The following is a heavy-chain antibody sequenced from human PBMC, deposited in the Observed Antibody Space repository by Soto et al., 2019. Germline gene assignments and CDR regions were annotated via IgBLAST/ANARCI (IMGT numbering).Heavy chain of an antibody. Sequence: EVQLVESGGGLVQSGGSLRLSCAASGFTLGNYWMHWVRQAPGKGLVWVSRINDYGTTINYAESVEGRFIISRDDAKSEVYPHMNTLRAEDSAVYYCARGGLEPLDYWVQGALVTVSS. CDR1: GFTLGNYW. CDR3: ARGGLEPLDY. J-gene: IGHJ4*02. D-gene: IGHD1-1*01. V-gene: IGHV3-74*01. CDR2: INDYGTTI.